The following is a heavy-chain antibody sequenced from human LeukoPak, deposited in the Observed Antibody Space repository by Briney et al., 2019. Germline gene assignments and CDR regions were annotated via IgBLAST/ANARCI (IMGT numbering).Heavy chain of an antibody. CDR1: GFTFSNHF. CDR2: IGPNGAST. D-gene: IGHD3-9*01. CDR3: VKDLTGTWSFDY. V-gene: IGHV3-64D*06. J-gene: IGHJ4*02. Sequence: PGGSLRLSCSTSGFTFSNHFMHWVRQAPGEGLEYVSSIGPNGASTLYADSVKGRFTISRDNSKNALYLQLTSLRLEDTALYYCVKDLTGTWSFDYWGQGTLVTVS.